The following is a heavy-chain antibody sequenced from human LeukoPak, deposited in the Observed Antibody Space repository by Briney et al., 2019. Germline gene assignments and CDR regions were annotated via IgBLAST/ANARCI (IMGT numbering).Heavy chain of an antibody. Sequence: PSETLSLTCTVSADSISTFSSYYWSWIRQHPGKGLEWIGYIYFSGSPYDRSSLKSRVIMSGDTSENQFSLNLSSVTAADTAVYYCARSYQEFYIDYWGPGALVTVST. V-gene: IGHV4-31*03. D-gene: IGHD3-16*02. CDR1: ADSISTFSSYY. CDR2: IYFSGSP. J-gene: IGHJ4*02. CDR3: ARSYQEFYIDY.